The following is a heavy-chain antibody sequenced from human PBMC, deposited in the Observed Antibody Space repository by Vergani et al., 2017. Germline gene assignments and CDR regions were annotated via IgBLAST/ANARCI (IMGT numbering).Heavy chain of an antibody. J-gene: IGHJ4*02. CDR2: IYYSGST. D-gene: IGHD5-12*01. CDR1: GGSISSSSYY. V-gene: IGHV4-39*01. Sequence: QLQLQESGPGLVKPSETLSLTCTVSGGSISSSSYYWGWIRPPPGKGLGWIGSIYYSGSTYYNPSLKSRVTISLDTSKNQFSLKLSAVTAADTAVYYCASGSGYELDYWGQGTLVTVSS. CDR3: ASGSGYELDY.